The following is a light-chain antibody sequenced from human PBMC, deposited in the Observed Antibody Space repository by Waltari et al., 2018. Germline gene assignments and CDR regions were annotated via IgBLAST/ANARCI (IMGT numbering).Light chain of an antibody. V-gene: IGKV1-9*01. CDR1: QGISSY. Sequence: DIQLTQSPSLLSASIRDRVTITCRASQGISSYLAWYQQKPGKAPKLLIFAASTLQSGVPSRFSGSGSGTEFTLTISSLQPEDFATYYCQQLNSYPPTFGPGTKVDIK. CDR3: QQLNSYPPT. CDR2: AAS. J-gene: IGKJ3*01.